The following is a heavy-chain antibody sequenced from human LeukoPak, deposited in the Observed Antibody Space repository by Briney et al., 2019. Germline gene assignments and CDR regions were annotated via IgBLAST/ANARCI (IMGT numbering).Heavy chain of an antibody. CDR2: INPNSGGT. Sequence: ASVKVFCKASGCIFTGYYMHWVRQAPGQGLEWMGRINPNSGGTNYAQKSQGRATMTRDTSISTAYMELSRLRSDDTAVYYCARAYGDYEYDYWGQGTLVTVSS. D-gene: IGHD4-17*01. J-gene: IGHJ4*02. CDR1: GCIFTGYY. V-gene: IGHV1-2*06. CDR3: ARAYGDYEYDY.